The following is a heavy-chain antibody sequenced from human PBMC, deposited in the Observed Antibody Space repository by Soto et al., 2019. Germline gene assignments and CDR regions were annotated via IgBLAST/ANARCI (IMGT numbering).Heavy chain of an antibody. V-gene: IGHV5-51*01. CDR2: IFPGESDP. CDR1: GYRFTTYW. Sequence: GESLQISCKGSGYRFTTYWIGWVRQIPGKGLEWMGIIFPGESDPKYSPSFQGQVTISADKSISTAYLQWRSLKASDTAIYYCARASGTYPYFDYWGQGTPVTVSS. J-gene: IGHJ4*02. D-gene: IGHD1-26*01. CDR3: ARASGTYPYFDY.